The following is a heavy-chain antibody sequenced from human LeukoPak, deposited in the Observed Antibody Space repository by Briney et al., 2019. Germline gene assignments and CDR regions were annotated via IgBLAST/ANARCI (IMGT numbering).Heavy chain of an antibody. Sequence: GESLKISCKGSGYSFTSYWIGWVRQMPGKGLEWMGIIYPGDSDTRYSPSFQGQVTISADKSISTAYLQWSSLKASDTAMYYCARQTYYYDSSGYNSDYWGQGALVTVSS. CDR1: GYSFTSYW. CDR2: IYPGDSDT. J-gene: IGHJ4*02. D-gene: IGHD3-22*01. V-gene: IGHV5-51*01. CDR3: ARQTYYYDSSGYNSDY.